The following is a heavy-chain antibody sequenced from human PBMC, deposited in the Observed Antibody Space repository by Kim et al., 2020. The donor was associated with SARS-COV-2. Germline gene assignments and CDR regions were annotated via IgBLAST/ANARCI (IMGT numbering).Heavy chain of an antibody. Sequence: SVKVSCKASGDTFSNYAISWVRQAPGQGLEWMGWIIPIYGAANYAQKFQGRVTITADESTSTAYMELCSLRSEDTAVYYCARWGENSDYYDSSGPDAFDIWGQGTTVTVSS. CDR3: ARWGENSDYYDSSGPDAFDI. V-gene: IGHV1-69*13. CDR2: IIPIYGAA. CDR1: GDTFSNYA. J-gene: IGHJ3*02. D-gene: IGHD3-22*01.